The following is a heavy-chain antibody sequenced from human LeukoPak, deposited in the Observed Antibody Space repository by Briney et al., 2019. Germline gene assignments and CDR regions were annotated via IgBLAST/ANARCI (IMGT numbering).Heavy chain of an antibody. CDR3: AKRGLPAAGNNWFDP. Sequence: PGGSLRLSCAASGFTVSSNYMSWVRQAPGKGLEWVSVIYSGGSTYYADSVKGRFTISRDNSKNTLYLQMNSLRTEDTAIYYCAKRGLPAAGNNWFDPWGQGAQVTVSS. J-gene: IGHJ5*02. CDR2: IYSGGST. CDR1: GFTVSSNY. V-gene: IGHV3-66*01. D-gene: IGHD6-13*01.